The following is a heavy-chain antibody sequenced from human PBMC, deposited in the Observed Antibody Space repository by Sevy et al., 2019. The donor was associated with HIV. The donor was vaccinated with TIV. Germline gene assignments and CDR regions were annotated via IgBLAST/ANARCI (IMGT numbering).Heavy chain of an antibody. Sequence: GGCLSLSCAASGFSFSTYWMHWVRQAPGKGLEWVDNIKQDESEKYYVATVKGRFTISRDNAKNSVYLEMNSLRPEDTAIYYCAKGNSGSFDYWGQGTLVTVSS. J-gene: IGHJ4*02. CDR1: GFSFSTYW. CDR3: AKGNSGSFDY. D-gene: IGHD3-22*01. V-gene: IGHV3-7*01. CDR2: IKQDESEK.